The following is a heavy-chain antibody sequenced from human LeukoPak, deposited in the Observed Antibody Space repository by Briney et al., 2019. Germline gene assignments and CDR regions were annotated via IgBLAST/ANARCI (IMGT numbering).Heavy chain of an antibody. CDR2: ISYSGST. CDR3: ARGPHKFDY. J-gene: IGHJ4*02. Sequence: SETLSLTCAVSGGSISSGGYSWSWIRQPPGKGLEWIGYISYSGSTNYNPSLKSRVTISVDTSKHQFSLKLSAVTAADTAVYYCARGPHKFDYWGQGSLVTVSS. CDR1: GGSISSGGYS. V-gene: IGHV4-61*08.